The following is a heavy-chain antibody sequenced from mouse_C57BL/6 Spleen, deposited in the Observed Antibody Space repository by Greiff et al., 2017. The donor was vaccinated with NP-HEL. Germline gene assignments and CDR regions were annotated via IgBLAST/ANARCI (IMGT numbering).Heavy chain of an antibody. J-gene: IGHJ4*01. CDR3: TRWDITTVVATPGY. D-gene: IGHD1-1*01. CDR2: IDPETGGT. V-gene: IGHV1-15*01. Sequence: QVQLKESGAELVRPGASVTLSCKASGYTFTDYEMHWVKQTPVHGLEWIGAIDPETGGTAYNQKFKGKAILTADKSSSTAYMELRSLTSEDSAVYYCTRWDITTVVATPGYWGQGTSVTVSS. CDR1: GYTFTDYE.